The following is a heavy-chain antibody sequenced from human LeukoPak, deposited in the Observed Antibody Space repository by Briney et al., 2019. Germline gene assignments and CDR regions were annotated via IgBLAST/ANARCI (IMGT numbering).Heavy chain of an antibody. Sequence: GGFLRLSCAASGFTFSSYSMNWVRQAPGKGLEWVSHITASGTAMFYADSVKGRFTISRDNAKNSLYLQMNSLRDEDTAAYYCASSGSYRFDYWGQGTLVTVSS. CDR2: ITASGTAM. CDR1: GFTFSSYS. CDR3: ASSGSYRFDY. J-gene: IGHJ4*02. V-gene: IGHV3-48*02. D-gene: IGHD1-26*01.